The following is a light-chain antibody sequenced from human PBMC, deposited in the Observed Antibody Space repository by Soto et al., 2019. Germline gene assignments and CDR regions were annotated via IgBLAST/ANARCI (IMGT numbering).Light chain of an antibody. Sequence: EIVLTQSPGTLSLSPGERATLSCRASQSVSSIYLGWYQQKPGQAPRLLMYGASSRATGIPERFSGSGSGTESTLTISSLEPEDFAVYYCQQRSNWPLTFGGGTKVDIK. CDR3: QQRSNWPLT. V-gene: IGKV3D-20*02. CDR2: GAS. J-gene: IGKJ4*01. CDR1: QSVSSIY.